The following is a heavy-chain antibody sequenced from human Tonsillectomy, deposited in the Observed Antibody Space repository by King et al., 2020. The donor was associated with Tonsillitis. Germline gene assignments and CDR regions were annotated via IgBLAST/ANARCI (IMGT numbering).Heavy chain of an antibody. CDR1: GGSVTHNSFY. CDR2: IHNSGNT. Sequence: LQLQESGPGLVKPSETLSLTCTVSGGSVTHNSFYWGWIRQVPGKGLEWIASIHNSGNTFYNPSLQRRATISSDTSTNQISLKLVSVTAADTAVYYCGGAYGDYIGLFDFWGQGALVTVSS. CDR3: GGAYGDYIGLFDF. J-gene: IGHJ4*02. V-gene: IGHV4-39*01. D-gene: IGHD4-17*01.